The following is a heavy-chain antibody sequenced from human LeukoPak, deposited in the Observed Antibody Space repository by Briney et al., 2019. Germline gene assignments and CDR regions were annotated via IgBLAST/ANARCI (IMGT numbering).Heavy chain of an antibody. D-gene: IGHD3-16*01. J-gene: IGHJ1*01. CDR3: ATKGVQGYFQH. V-gene: IGHV3-66*02. CDR1: GFTVSSNY. CDR2: IYSGGST. Sequence: TGGSLRLSCAASGFTVSSNYMSWVRQAPGKGQEWVSVIYSGGSTYYADSVKGRFTISRDNSKNTLYLQMNSLRAEDTAVYYCATKGVQGYFQHWGQGTLVTVSS.